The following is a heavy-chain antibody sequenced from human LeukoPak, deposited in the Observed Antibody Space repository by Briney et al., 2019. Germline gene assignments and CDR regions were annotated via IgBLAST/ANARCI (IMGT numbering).Heavy chain of an antibody. CDR2: ISHSGGST. CDR1: GFTFSSFA. CDR3: AKDLTRYYDSSGYYDY. Sequence: GGSLRLSCAASGFTFSSFAMNWVRQAPGKGLEWVSAISHSGGSTYYADSVKGRFTISRDNSKNTLYLQMNSLRAEDTAIYYCAKDLTRYYDSSGYYDYWGQGTLVTVSS. V-gene: IGHV3-23*01. J-gene: IGHJ4*02. D-gene: IGHD3-22*01.